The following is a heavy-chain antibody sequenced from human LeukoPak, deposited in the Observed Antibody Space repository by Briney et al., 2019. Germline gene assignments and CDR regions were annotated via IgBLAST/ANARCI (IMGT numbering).Heavy chain of an antibody. CDR2: ITNSNGGST. V-gene: IGHV3-20*04. CDR3: AKAEVAMIVVVDFDY. CDR1: GFTFDDYG. D-gene: IGHD3-22*01. J-gene: IGHJ4*02. Sequence: GGSLRLSCEASGFTFDDYGMSSVRQAAGKGLEWVSAITNSNGGSTGYGDSVRGRFTISRDNAKNSLYLQMNSLRAEDTAVYYCAKAEVAMIVVVDFDYWGQGTLVTVSS.